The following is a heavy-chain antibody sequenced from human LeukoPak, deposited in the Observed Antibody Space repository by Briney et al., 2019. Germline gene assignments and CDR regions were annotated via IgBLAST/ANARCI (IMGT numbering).Heavy chain of an antibody. CDR2: ISGSGGST. CDR3: AKDPSGRRWFDP. CDR1: GFTFSSYA. J-gene: IGHJ5*02. Sequence: GGSLGLSCAASGFTFSSYAMSWVRQAPGKGLEWVSAISGSGGSTYYADSVKGRFTISRDNSKNTLYLQMNSLRAEDTAVYYCAKDPSGRRWFDPWGQGTLVTVSS. D-gene: IGHD3-10*01. V-gene: IGHV3-23*01.